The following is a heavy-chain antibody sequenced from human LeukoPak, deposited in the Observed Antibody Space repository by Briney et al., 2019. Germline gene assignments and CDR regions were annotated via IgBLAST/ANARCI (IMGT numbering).Heavy chain of an antibody. V-gene: IGHV4-59*01. CDR2: IYYSGST. CDR3: ARVSVVVPAAARSYWYFDL. CDR1: GGSISSYY. D-gene: IGHD2-2*01. Sequence: SETLSLTCTASGGSISSYYWSWIRQPPGKGLEWIGYIYYSGSTNYNPSLKSRVTISVDTSKNQFSLKLSSVTAADTAVYYCARVSVVVPAAARSYWYFDLWGRGTLVTVSS. J-gene: IGHJ2*01.